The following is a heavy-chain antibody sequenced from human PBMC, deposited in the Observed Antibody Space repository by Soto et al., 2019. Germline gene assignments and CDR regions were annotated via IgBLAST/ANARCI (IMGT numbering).Heavy chain of an antibody. CDR1: GGSFSGYY. V-gene: IGHV4-34*01. CDR3: ARKSWFGEFQALNWFDP. Sequence: SETLSLTCAVYGGSFSGYYWSWIRQPPGKGLEWIGEINHSGSTNYNPSLKSRVTISVDTSKNQFSLKLSSVTAADTAVYYCARKSWFGEFQALNWFDPWGQGTLVTVS. D-gene: IGHD3-10*01. CDR2: INHSGST. J-gene: IGHJ5*02.